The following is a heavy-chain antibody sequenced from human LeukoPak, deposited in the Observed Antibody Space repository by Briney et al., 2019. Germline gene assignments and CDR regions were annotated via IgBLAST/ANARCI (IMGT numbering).Heavy chain of an antibody. V-gene: IGHV3-9*01. Sequence: GGSLRLSCAASGFTFDDYAMHWVRQAPGKGLEWVSGISWNSGSIGYADSAKGRFTISRDNAKNSLYLQMNSLRAEDTALYYCAKDIRAVAGKGSFDYWGQGTLVTVSS. CDR1: GFTFDDYA. J-gene: IGHJ4*02. CDR2: ISWNSGSI. D-gene: IGHD6-19*01. CDR3: AKDIRAVAGKGSFDY.